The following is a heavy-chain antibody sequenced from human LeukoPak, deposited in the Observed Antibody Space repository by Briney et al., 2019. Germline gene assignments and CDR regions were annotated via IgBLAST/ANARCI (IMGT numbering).Heavy chain of an antibody. Sequence: GGSLRLSCAASGFTFDDYAMHWVRQAPGKGLEWVSGISWNSGSIGYADSVKGRFTISRDNAKNSLYLQMNSLRAEDTALYYCAKDIANHSSEPRILPTDYHYGMDVWGQGATVTVSS. CDR3: AKDIANHSSEPRILPTDYHYGMDV. J-gene: IGHJ6*02. CDR2: ISWNSGSI. D-gene: IGHD6-13*01. CDR1: GFTFDDYA. V-gene: IGHV3-9*01.